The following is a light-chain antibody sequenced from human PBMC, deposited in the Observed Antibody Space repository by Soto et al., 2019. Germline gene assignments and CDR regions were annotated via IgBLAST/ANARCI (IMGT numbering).Light chain of an antibody. J-gene: IGKJ2*01. Sequence: EIVLTQSPSTLSLSPGERATLSCRASQSVSSSYLAWYQQKPGQAPRLLLYGASSRATGIPERFSGSGSGTDFTLTISRLEPEDFAVYYCQQFGSSPPYTFGQGTKLEIK. CDR1: QSVSSSY. V-gene: IGKV3-20*01. CDR3: QQFGSSPPYT. CDR2: GAS.